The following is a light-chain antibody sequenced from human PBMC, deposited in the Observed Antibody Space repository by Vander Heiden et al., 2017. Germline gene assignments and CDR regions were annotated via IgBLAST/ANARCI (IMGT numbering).Light chain of an antibody. CDR2: KAS. CDR3: QQYKSYSQWT. Sequence: DIRMTQSPSTLSASVGDRVTITCRASESINSWLAWYQQKPGKAPNLLIYKASTLQNGVPSRFSGSGSGTEFTLTISSLQPDDLATYYCQQYKSYSQWTFGQGTKVEIK. J-gene: IGKJ1*01. CDR1: ESINSW. V-gene: IGKV1-5*03.